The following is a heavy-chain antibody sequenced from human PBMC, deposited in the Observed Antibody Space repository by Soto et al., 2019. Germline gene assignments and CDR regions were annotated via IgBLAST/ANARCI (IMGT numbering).Heavy chain of an antibody. CDR1: GYSFTKYG. V-gene: IGHV1-3*01. J-gene: IGHJ6*02. CDR2: INPGNGDT. D-gene: IGHD2-2*01. Sequence: ASVKVSCKTSGYSFTKYGLHWVRQAPGQRLEWMGWINPGNGDTKYSQKFQGRVTITRDTSATTAYMELSSLRSEDSAVFYCARTDCSSTSCYNYYYYGMDVWGQGTTVTVAS. CDR3: ARTDCSSTSCYNYYYYGMDV.